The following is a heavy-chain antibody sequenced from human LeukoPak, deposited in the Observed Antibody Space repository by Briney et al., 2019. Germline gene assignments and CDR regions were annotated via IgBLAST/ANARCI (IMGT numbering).Heavy chain of an antibody. CDR3: ARDRLTLAYCGGDCYFS. D-gene: IGHD2-21*02. CDR2: IYYSGST. Sequence: SETLSLTCTVSGGSISSYYWSWIRQPPGKGLEWIGYIYYSGSTYYNPSLKSRVTISLDTSKNQFSLKLSSVTAADTAVYYCARDRLTLAYCGGDCYFSWGQGTLVTVSS. CDR1: GGSISSYY. J-gene: IGHJ5*02. V-gene: IGHV4-59*12.